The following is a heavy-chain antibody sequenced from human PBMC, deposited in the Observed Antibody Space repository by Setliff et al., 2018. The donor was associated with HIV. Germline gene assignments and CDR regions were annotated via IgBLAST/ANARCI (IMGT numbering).Heavy chain of an antibody. V-gene: IGHV3-15*01. CDR3: TTRLSGSYIPNWFDP. D-gene: IGHD1-26*01. Sequence: GESLKISCLASGMTFSDAWMTWVRQAPGKGLEWVGRIKGKEDGGTSEYAAPVKGRFTISRDDSKNTLYLQMNSLEIEDTAVYYCTTRLSGSYIPNWFDPWGQGTLVTVSS. CDR1: GMTFSDAW. J-gene: IGHJ5*02. CDR2: IKGKEDGGTS.